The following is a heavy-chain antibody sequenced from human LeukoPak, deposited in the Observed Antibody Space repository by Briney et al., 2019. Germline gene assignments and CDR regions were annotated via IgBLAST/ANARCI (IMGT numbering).Heavy chain of an antibody. CDR1: GASISSSS. CDR2: IYYSGST. Sequence: SETLSLACTVSGASISSSSWNWIRQPPGKGLEWIGRIYYSGSTNYNPSLKGRVTMSVDTSKNQFSLKLSSVTAADTAVYYCARRPVEMAAIREGNWFDPWGQGTLVTVSS. V-gene: IGHV4-59*08. D-gene: IGHD5-24*01. CDR3: ARRPVEMAAIREGNWFDP. J-gene: IGHJ5*02.